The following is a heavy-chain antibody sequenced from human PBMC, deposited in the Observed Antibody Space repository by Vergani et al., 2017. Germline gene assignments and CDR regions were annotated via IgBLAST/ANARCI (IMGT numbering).Heavy chain of an antibody. V-gene: IGHV1-2*06. CDR2: INLNKGDT. D-gene: IGHD1-14*01. CDR1: GNRFTAYS. J-gene: IGHJ4*02. CDR3: AASDLARQQPAGY. Sequence: QVQLVQSGAEVKRPGASVKVSCKASGNRFTAYSMHWVREAPGKGLEWMGRINLNKGDTHYAPKFQGRVTMTTDTSINTGYMELNSLSSDETAVYYYAASDLARQQPAGYWGQGSLVTVSS.